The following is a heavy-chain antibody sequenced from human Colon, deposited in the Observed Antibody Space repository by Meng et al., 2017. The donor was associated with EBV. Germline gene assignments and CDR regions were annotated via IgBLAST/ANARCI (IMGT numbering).Heavy chain of an antibody. V-gene: IGHV4-31*02. CDR1: GGSISSGNHY. D-gene: IGHD4-17*01. J-gene: IGHJ2*01. CDR3: ASLYGDSSVWYLDL. CDR2: IYYSGST. Sequence: GQLQASGPGLVKPSQPLSPPSPVSGGSISSGNHYWSWIRQHPGKGLEYIGYIYYSGSTYYNPSLKSRVIISVDTSKNQFSLRLNSVTAADTAVYYCASLYGDSSVWYLDLWGRGTLVTVSS.